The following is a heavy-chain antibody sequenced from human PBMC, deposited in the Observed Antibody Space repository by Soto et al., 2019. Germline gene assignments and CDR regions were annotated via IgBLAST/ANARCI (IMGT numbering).Heavy chain of an antibody. Sequence: PSETLSLTCTVSGGSISSYYWSWIRQPPGKGLEWIGYIYYSGSTNYNPSLKSRVTISVDTSKNQFSLKLSSVTAADTAVYYCAGPSSVAAAGTLANYYYYMDVWGKGTTVTV. D-gene: IGHD6-13*01. CDR1: GGSISSYY. CDR3: AGPSSVAAAGTLANYYYYMDV. V-gene: IGHV4-59*08. J-gene: IGHJ6*03. CDR2: IYYSGST.